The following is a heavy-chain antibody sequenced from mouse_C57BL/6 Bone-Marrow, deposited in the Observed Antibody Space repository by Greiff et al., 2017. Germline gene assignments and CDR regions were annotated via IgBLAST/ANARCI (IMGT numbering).Heavy chain of an antibody. CDR3: VSDGYYWFAY. J-gene: IGHJ3*01. CDR1: GYTFTSYW. CDR2: IDPSDSET. V-gene: IGHV1-52*01. D-gene: IGHD2-3*01. Sequence: QVQLQQPGAELVRPGSSVKLSCKASGYTFTSYWMHWVKQRPIQGLEWIGNIDPSDSETHYNQTFKDKATLTVDKSSSTAYMQLSSLTSEDSAVYYCVSDGYYWFAYWGQGTLVTVSA.